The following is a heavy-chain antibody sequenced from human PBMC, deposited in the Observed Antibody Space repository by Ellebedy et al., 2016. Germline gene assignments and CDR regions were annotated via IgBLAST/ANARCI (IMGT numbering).Heavy chain of an antibody. CDR3: AGDSRGITAAGTSLHY. J-gene: IGHJ4*02. CDR2: MYSSGGT. Sequence: GESLKISCGASGFAFSRHAMSWVRQAPGKGLEWVSAMYSSGGTNYADSVKGRFIVSRDNSKNTLYLEMNSLRVEDTAVYYCAGDSRGITAAGTSLHYWGQGTLVTVSS. CDR1: GFAFSRHA. D-gene: IGHD6-13*01. V-gene: IGHV3-23*01.